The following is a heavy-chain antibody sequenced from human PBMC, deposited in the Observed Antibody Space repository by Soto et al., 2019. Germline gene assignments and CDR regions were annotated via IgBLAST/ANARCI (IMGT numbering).Heavy chain of an antibody. CDR1: GFSFNNYA. V-gene: IGHV3-23*01. Sequence: RRLSCAVTGFSFNNYAMNWVRQAPGKGLEWVSSISGGGTGTYSADAVKGRFTISSDKSRNTVYLQMSSLRADDTAVYYCAKGHYYDNVGNWVANQAFDSWGQGSLVTVSS. D-gene: IGHD3-22*01. CDR3: AKGHYYDNVGNWVANQAFDS. J-gene: IGHJ4*02. CDR2: ISGGGTGT.